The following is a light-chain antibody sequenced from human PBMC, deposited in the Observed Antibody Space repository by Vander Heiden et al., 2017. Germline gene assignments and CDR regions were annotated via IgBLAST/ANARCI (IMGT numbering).Light chain of an antibody. CDR2: FGS. J-gene: IGKJ1*01. V-gene: IGKV2-28*01. CDR1: QSLLHSNGYNY. Sequence: DIVMNQSPLSLPVTPGEPASIPCRSSQSLLHSNGYNYLDWYLQKPGQSPQLLIYFGSNLASGVPDRFSGSGSGTDFTLKISRVEAEDVGVYYCMQALQTPWTFGQGTKVEIK. CDR3: MQALQTPWT.